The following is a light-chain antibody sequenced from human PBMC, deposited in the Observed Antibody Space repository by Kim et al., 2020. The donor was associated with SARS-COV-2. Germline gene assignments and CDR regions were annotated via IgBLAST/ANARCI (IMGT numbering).Light chain of an antibody. CDR3: QQYSQWPLT. V-gene: IGKV3-15*01. CDR1: QGVMGT. Sequence: EIVMTQSPATLSVSPGEGATLSCRASQGVMGTVAWYQQKPGQAPRLLLYDASIRASNIPARFSGDGYGTEFTLTISSLQSEDFAVYYCQQYSQWPLTFGGGTKVDIK. J-gene: IGKJ4*01. CDR2: DAS.